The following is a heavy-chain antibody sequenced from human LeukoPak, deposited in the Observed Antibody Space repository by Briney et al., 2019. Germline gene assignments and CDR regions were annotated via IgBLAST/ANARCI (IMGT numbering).Heavy chain of an antibody. CDR3: ARECTVTTVGGSFDWFDP. Sequence: SETLSLTCTVSGGSISSGDYYWSWIRQPPGKGLEWIGYIYYSGSAYYNPSLKSRVTISVDTSKNQFSLKLSSVTAADTAVYYCARECTVTTVGGSFDWFDPWGQGTLVTVSS. J-gene: IGHJ5*02. V-gene: IGHV4-30-4*08. CDR1: GGSISSGDYY. CDR2: IYYSGSA. D-gene: IGHD4-17*01.